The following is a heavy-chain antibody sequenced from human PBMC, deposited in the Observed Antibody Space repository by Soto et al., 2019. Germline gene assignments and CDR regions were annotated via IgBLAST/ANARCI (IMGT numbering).Heavy chain of an antibody. CDR2: IYYSGST. CDR3: ARAVGGSGSYYNTYYYYYGMDV. D-gene: IGHD3-10*01. V-gene: IGHV4-31*03. J-gene: IGHJ6*02. CDR1: GGSISSGGYY. Sequence: RSLTCTVSGGSISSGGYYWSWIRQHPGKGLEWIGYIYYSGSTYYNPSLKSRVTISVDTSKNQFSLKLSSVTAADTAVYYCARAVGGSGSYYNTYYYYYGMDVWGQGTTVTVSS.